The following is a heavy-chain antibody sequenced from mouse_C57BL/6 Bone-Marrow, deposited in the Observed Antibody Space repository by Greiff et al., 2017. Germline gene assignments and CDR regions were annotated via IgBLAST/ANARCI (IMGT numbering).Heavy chain of an antibody. CDR2: ISSGGSYT. CDR3: ARHEGGSNYGGFAY. CDR1: GFTFSSYG. V-gene: IGHV5-6*01. D-gene: IGHD2-5*01. J-gene: IGHJ3*01. Sequence: EVMLVESGGDLVKPGGSLKLSCAASGFTFSSYGMSWVRQTPDKRLEWVATISSGGSYTYYPDSVKGRFTISRDNTKNTLYLQMSSLKSEDTAMYYCARHEGGSNYGGFAYWGQGTLVTVSA.